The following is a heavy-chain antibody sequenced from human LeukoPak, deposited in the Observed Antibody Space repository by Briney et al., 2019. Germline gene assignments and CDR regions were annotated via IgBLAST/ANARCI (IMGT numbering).Heavy chain of an antibody. CDR2: ITSSSSYT. CDR1: GFTFSDYH. J-gene: IGHJ4*02. Sequence: GGSLRLSCAASGFTFSDYHMSWIRQAPGKGLEWVSYITSSSSYTNYADSVKGRFTISRDKAKNSLYLQMNSLRLEDTAMYYCARNTGCGGSCPYYFDYWGQGTLVTVFS. CDR3: ARNTGCGGSCPYYFDY. D-gene: IGHD2-15*01. V-gene: IGHV3-11*03.